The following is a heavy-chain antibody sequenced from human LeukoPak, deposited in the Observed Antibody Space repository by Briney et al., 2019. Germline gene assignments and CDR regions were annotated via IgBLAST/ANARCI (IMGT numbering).Heavy chain of an antibody. J-gene: IGHJ4*02. Sequence: GGSLRLSCAASGFTFSSYAMHWVRQAPGKGLEYVSAISSNGGSTYYANSVKGRFTISRDNSKSTLYLQMGSLRAEDMAVYYCARSMSRGITVYYFDYWGQGTLVTVSS. D-gene: IGHD6-19*01. CDR3: ARSMSRGITVYYFDY. CDR2: ISSNGGST. CDR1: GFTFSSYA. V-gene: IGHV3-64*01.